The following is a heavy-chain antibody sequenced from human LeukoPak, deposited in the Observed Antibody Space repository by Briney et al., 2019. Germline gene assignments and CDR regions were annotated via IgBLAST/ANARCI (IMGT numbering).Heavy chain of an antibody. D-gene: IGHD3-22*01. CDR2: IKQDGSEK. J-gene: IGHJ6*02. Sequence: PGGSLRLSCAASGFTFSSYWMSWVRQAPGKGLEWVANIKQDGSEKYYVDSVKGRFTISRGNAKNSLYLQMNSLRAEDTAVYYCARDGDSSGYYGMDVWGQGTTVTVSS. CDR1: GFTFSSYW. CDR3: ARDGDSSGYYGMDV. V-gene: IGHV3-7*01.